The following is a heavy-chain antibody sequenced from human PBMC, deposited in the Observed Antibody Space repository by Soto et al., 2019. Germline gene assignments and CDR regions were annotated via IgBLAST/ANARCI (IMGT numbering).Heavy chain of an antibody. J-gene: IGHJ4*02. V-gene: IGHV4-39*01. D-gene: IGHD4-17*01. CDR3: ARQRTTVVTQAYFDH. CDR1: GGSITSSSYY. Sequence: SETLSLTCTVSGGSITSSSYYWGWIRQPPGKGLEWIGGIYYSWRSYYNPSLKSRVTMSVDTSKNQFSLTLNSVTAADAAVYYCARQRTTVVTQAYFDHWGRGTLVTVSS. CDR2: IYYSWRS.